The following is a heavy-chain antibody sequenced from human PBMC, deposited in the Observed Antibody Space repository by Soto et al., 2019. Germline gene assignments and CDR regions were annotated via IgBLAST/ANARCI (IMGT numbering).Heavy chain of an antibody. V-gene: IGHV6-1*01. D-gene: IGHD6-19*01. CDR3: AREIAVAGNRGDFDI. J-gene: IGHJ3*02. CDR2: TYYRSKWYN. CDR1: GDSVSSNSAA. Sequence: SQTLSLTCAISGDSVSSNSAAWNWIRQSPSRGLEWLGRTYYRSKWYNDYAVSVKSRITINPDISKNQFSLQLNSVTPEDTAVYYCAREIAVAGNRGDFDIWGQGTMVTVSS.